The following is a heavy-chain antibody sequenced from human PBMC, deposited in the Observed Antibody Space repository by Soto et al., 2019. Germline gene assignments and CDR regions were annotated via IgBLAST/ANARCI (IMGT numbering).Heavy chain of an antibody. J-gene: IGHJ1*01. Sequence: ASVKVSCKASGGTFSSYTISWVRQAPGQGLEWMGRIIPILGIANYAQKFQGRVTITADKSTSTAYMELSSLRSEDTAVYYCARSLAVAGTGYFQHWGQGTLVTVSS. V-gene: IGHV1-69*02. CDR1: GGTFSSYT. D-gene: IGHD6-19*01. CDR2: IIPILGIA. CDR3: ARSLAVAGTGYFQH.